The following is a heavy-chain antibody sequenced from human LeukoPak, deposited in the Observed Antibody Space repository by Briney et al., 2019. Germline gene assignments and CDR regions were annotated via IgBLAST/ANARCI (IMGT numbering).Heavy chain of an antibody. CDR2: IYTSGST. J-gene: IGHJ3*02. D-gene: IGHD3-10*01. Sequence: SETLSLTCAVSGGSISSSNWWSWVRQPPGKGLEWIGRIYTSGSTNYNPSLKSRVTISVDTSKNQFSLKLSSVTAADTAVYYCARVVVPAAIYGSGSYQPRDAFDNWGQGTMVTVSS. CDR1: GGSISSSNW. CDR3: ARVVVPAAIYGSGSYQPRDAFDN. V-gene: IGHV4-4*02.